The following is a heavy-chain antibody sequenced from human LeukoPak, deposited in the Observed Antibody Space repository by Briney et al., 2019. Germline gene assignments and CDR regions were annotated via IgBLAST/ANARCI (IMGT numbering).Heavy chain of an antibody. CDR3: ARAGGGWSPVDH. CDR1: GDSITSYY. Sequence: SETLSPTCTVSGDSITSYYWTWIRQPPGKGLEWIGYISDSGSTNYVPSLKSRVTISLDTSKNQFSLKLTSVTAADSAVYYCARAGGGWSPVDHWGQGTLVIVSS. J-gene: IGHJ4*02. D-gene: IGHD6-19*01. CDR2: ISDSGST. V-gene: IGHV4-59*01.